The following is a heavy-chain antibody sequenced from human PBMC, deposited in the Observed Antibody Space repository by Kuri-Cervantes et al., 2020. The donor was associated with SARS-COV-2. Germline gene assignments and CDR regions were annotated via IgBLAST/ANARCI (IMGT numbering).Heavy chain of an antibody. D-gene: IGHD5-24*01. CDR1: GGSISSHY. CDR2: MYHSGNT. J-gene: IGHJ4*02. V-gene: IGHV4-59*11. CDR3: GKVSWLQLWHRYSDS. Sequence: SETLSLTCTVSGGSISSHYWSWIRQPPGKGLEWIGSMYHSGNTHYNPSLKSRVTISLDTSNNQVSLGLTSATAADTAVYYCGKVSWLQLWHRYSDSWGQGTLVTVSS.